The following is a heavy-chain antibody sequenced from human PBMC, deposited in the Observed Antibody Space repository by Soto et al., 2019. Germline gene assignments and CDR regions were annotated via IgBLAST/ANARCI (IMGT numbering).Heavy chain of an antibody. V-gene: IGHV4-39*01. CDR3: ASGRSLQNGAFHV. Sequence: SETLSLTCTVSGGSITEFSNCWVWVLQPPGNGLEWLATVYLSGTKYYNPSLKSRLTTSVDASTNQFSLRLASVTPADTEVFVCASGRSLQNGAFHVWGQATLVTVSS. CDR1: GGSITEFSNC. J-gene: IGHJ3*01. CDR2: VYLSGTK. D-gene: IGHD3-16*02.